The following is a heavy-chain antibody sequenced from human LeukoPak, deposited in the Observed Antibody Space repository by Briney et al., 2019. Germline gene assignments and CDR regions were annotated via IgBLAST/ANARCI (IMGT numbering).Heavy chain of an antibody. CDR2: IWYDGSHA. J-gene: IGHJ6*03. CDR3: ARDRGYSSRWNFGKDYYMDV. V-gene: IGHV3-33*01. Sequence: GGSLRLSCSASGFTFSTYGVNWVRQAPGKGLEWAAVIWYDGSHANYADAVKGRFTISRDNSKNTLYLQMNSPRAEDTAVYYCARDRGYSSRWNFGKDYYMDVWGKGTTVTVSS. D-gene: IGHD6-13*01. CDR1: GFTFSTYG.